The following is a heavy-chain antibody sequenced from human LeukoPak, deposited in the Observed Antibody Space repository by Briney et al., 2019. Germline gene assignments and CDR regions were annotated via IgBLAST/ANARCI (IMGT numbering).Heavy chain of an antibody. D-gene: IGHD3-3*01. Sequence: GESLKISCKASEYSFASSWIGWVRQMPGKGLEWMGIIYPGDSDTRYSPSFQGQVTISADKSISTAYLQWNSLKASDTAMYYCARLVYDFWSGYIDYWGQGTLVTVSS. CDR3: ARLVYDFWSGYIDY. CDR2: IYPGDSDT. V-gene: IGHV5-51*01. CDR1: EYSFASSW. J-gene: IGHJ4*02.